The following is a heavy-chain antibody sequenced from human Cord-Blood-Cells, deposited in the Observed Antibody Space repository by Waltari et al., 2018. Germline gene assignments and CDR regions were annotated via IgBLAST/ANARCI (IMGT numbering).Heavy chain of an antibody. D-gene: IGHD6-6*01. CDR2: ISPNIGGT. J-gene: IGHJ3*02. V-gene: IGHV1-2*02. Sequence: QVQLVQSGAEVKKTGASVKVSCKASGYTFTGYYMHWVRQAPGQGLEWMGWISPNIGGTNYAQKFQGRVTMTRDTSISTAYMELSRLRSDDTAVYYCASALGQLEDAFDIWGQGTMVTVSS. CDR1: GYTFTGYY. CDR3: ASALGQLEDAFDI.